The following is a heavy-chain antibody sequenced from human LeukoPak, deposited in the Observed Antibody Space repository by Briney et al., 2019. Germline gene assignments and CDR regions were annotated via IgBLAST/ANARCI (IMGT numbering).Heavy chain of an antibody. Sequence: PGGSLRLSCVASGFTFSRYSMNWVRQAPGKGREWVSSISSSSSYIYYADSVKGRFTISRDNAKNSLYLQMNSLRAEDTAVYYCARDDYDILTGYYFDYWGQGTLVTVSS. CDR3: ARDDYDILTGYYFDY. CDR1: GFTFSRYS. J-gene: IGHJ4*02. CDR2: ISSSSSYI. V-gene: IGHV3-21*01. D-gene: IGHD3-9*01.